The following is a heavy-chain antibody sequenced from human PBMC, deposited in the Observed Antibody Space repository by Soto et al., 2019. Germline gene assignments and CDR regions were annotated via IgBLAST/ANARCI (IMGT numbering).Heavy chain of an antibody. D-gene: IGHD6-19*01. Sequence: GGSLRLSCAASGFTFSNYAMSRVRQVPGRGLVWVSRINSDGSSTSYADSVKGRFTISRDNAKNTLYLKMNSLRAEDTAVYYCARDPAPAGWYDYWGQGTLVTVSS. CDR1: GFTFSNYA. CDR2: INSDGSST. V-gene: IGHV3-74*01. J-gene: IGHJ4*02. CDR3: ARDPAPAGWYDY.